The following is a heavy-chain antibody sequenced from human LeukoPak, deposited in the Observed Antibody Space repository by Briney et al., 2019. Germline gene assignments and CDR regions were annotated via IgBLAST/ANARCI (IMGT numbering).Heavy chain of an antibody. J-gene: IGHJ4*02. Sequence: SETLSLTCAVYGGSFSGYYWSWIRQPPGKGLEWIGEINHSGSTNYIPSLKSRVIISVDTSKNQFSLRLSSVTAADTAVYYCARGLVGSTRGLMDYWGQGTLVTVSS. V-gene: IGHV4-34*01. CDR1: GGSFSGYY. CDR2: INHSGST. CDR3: ARGLVGSTRGLMDY. D-gene: IGHD1-26*01.